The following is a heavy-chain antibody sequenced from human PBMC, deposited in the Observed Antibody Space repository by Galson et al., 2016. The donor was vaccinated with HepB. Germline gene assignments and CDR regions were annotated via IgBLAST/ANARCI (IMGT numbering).Heavy chain of an antibody. D-gene: IGHD1-7*01. CDR2: TYFRSRWYN. CDR1: GDSVSSNTVA. CDR3: ARGWNYVKFDY. V-gene: IGHV6-1*01. Sequence: CAISGDSVSSNTVAWNWIRQSPSRGLEWLGRTYFRSRWYNDYAGSVRGRIIISPDTSMNHFSLHLTSFTPEDTAVYYCARGWNYVKFDYWGQGTLVTVSS. J-gene: IGHJ4*02.